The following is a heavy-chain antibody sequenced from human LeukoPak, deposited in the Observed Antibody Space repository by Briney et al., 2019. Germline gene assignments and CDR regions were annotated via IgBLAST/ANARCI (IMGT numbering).Heavy chain of an antibody. CDR1: GGTFSSYA. Sequence: GASVKVSCKASGGTFSSYATSWVRQAPGQGLEWMGGIIPIFGTANYAQKFQGRVTITADESTSTAYMELSSLRSEDTAVYYCARGSQYSSRRWFDPWGQGTLVAVSS. CDR3: ARGSQYSSRRWFDP. J-gene: IGHJ5*02. V-gene: IGHV1-69*13. D-gene: IGHD6-13*01. CDR2: IIPIFGTA.